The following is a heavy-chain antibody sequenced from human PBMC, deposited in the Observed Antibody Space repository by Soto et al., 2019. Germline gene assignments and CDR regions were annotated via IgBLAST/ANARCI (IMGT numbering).Heavy chain of an antibody. Sequence: PSETLSLTCTVSGGSISSGDYYWSWIRQPPGKGLEWIGYIYYSGSTYYNPSLKSRVTISVDTSKNQFSLKLSSVTAADTAVYYCARDNGDGNFDYWGQGTLVTVSS. CDR2: IYYSGST. J-gene: IGHJ4*02. CDR3: ARDNGDGNFDY. V-gene: IGHV4-30-4*01. D-gene: IGHD3-10*01. CDR1: GGSISSGDYY.